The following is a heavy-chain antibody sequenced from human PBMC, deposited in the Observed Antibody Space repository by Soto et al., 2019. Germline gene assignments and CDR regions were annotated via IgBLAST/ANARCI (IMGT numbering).Heavy chain of an antibody. D-gene: IGHD1-26*01. J-gene: IGHJ5*02. Sequence: QVQLQESGPGLVKPSETLSLTCSVSGDSVSSGAYYWSWIRQPPGKGLEWIGYVYYSGSTSYNPSLETGVTISVDTSKTQFALKLTSVTPADTAIYCCARVKRSTSRLDPWGQGTLVTVSS. CDR2: VYYSGST. CDR3: ARVKRSTSRLDP. CDR1: GDSVSSGAYY. V-gene: IGHV4-61*08.